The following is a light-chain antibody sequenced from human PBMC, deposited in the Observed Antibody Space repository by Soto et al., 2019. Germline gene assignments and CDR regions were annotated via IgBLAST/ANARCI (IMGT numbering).Light chain of an antibody. CDR2: EGS. V-gene: IGLV2-14*01. CDR1: SSDVGGYNY. J-gene: IGLJ1*01. Sequence: QSALTQPASVSGPPGQSITISCAGTSSDVGGYNYVSWYQQHPGKAPKLMIYEGSNRHSGVSNRFSGSKSGNTASLTISGLQAEDEADYYCSSYTSSSTLGVFGTGTKVTGL. CDR3: SSYTSSSTLGV.